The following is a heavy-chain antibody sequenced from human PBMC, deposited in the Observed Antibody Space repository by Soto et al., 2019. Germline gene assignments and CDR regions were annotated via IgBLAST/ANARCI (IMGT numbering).Heavy chain of an antibody. Sequence: GGSLRLPCAASGFPFTNYWMNWVLQTPGKGLMWVSRISPDGSDVGYADSVEGRFTVSRDNAKNTLYLQMHSLRAEDTAMYYCACWGHIVPVAPSDFDRWGQGTLVTVSS. J-gene: IGHJ4*02. V-gene: IGHV3-74*01. CDR3: ACWGHIVPVAPSDFDR. CDR1: GFPFTNYW. CDR2: ISPDGSDV. D-gene: IGHD2-8*02.